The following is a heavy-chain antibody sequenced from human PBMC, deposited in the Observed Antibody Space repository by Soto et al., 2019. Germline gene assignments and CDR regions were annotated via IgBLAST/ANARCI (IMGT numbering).Heavy chain of an antibody. J-gene: IGHJ4*02. CDR3: ARXLVDYVWGSYRYGYFDY. D-gene: IGHD3-16*02. CDR1: GYTFTSYD. Sequence: ASVKVSCKASGYTFTSYDINWVRQATGQGLEWMGWMNPNSGNTGYAQKFQGRVTMTRNTSISTAYMELSSLRSEDTAVYYCARXLVDYVWGSYRYGYFDYWGQGTLVTVSS. V-gene: IGHV1-8*01. CDR2: MNPNSGNT.